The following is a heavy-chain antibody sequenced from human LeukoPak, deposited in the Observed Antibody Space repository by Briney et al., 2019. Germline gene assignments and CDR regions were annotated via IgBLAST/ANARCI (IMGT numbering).Heavy chain of an antibody. CDR3: ARGTATYYFDY. CDR1: GYTFTIYY. D-gene: IGHD2-21*02. J-gene: IGHJ4*02. CDR2: INPSGGST. Sequence: ASVNVSFKASGYTFTIYYMHWVRQAPGQGLEWMGIINPSGGSTSYAQKFQGRITMTRDTSTSTVYMELSSLRSEDTAVYYCARGTATYYFDYWGQGTLVTVSS. V-gene: IGHV1-46*01.